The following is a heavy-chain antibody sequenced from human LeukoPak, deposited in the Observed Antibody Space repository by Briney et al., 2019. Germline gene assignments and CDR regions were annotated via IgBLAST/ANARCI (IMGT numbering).Heavy chain of an antibody. J-gene: IGHJ4*02. Sequence: GGSLRLSCAASGLTFSSYAMHWVRQAPGKGLEWVSVIYSGGSTYYADSVKGRFTISRDNSKNTLYLQMNSLRAEDTAVYYCVRENEGLNDYWGQGTLVTVSS. CDR3: VRENEGLNDY. CDR1: GLTFSSYA. CDR2: IYSGGST. D-gene: IGHD1-1*01. V-gene: IGHV3-66*01.